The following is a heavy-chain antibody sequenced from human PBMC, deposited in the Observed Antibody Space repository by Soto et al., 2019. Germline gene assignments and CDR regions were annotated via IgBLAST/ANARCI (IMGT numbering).Heavy chain of an antibody. CDR3: ARAAVAGTTYYFDY. J-gene: IGHJ4*02. Sequence: QVQLVQSGAEVKKPGASVKVSCKASGYTFTSYAMHWVRQAPGQRLEWMGWINAGNGNTKYSQKFQGRVTITRDTSASTAYMELCSLRSEDTAVYYCARAAVAGTTYYFDYLGQGTLVTVSS. CDR1: GYTFTSYA. CDR2: INAGNGNT. V-gene: IGHV1-3*01. D-gene: IGHD6-19*01.